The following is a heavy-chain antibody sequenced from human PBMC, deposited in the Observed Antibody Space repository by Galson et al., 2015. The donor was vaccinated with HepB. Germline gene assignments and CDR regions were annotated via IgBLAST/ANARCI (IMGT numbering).Heavy chain of an antibody. Sequence: SLRLSCAASGFTFGDYTMSWVRQAPGKGLEWVGFIRSKAYGGTTEYAASVKGRFTISRDDSKSIAYLQMNSLKTEDTAVYYCTRVSYDILTGYFDYWGQGTLVTVSS. V-gene: IGHV3-49*04. J-gene: IGHJ4*02. CDR1: GFTFGDYT. CDR2: IRSKAYGGTT. CDR3: TRVSYDILTGYFDY. D-gene: IGHD3-9*01.